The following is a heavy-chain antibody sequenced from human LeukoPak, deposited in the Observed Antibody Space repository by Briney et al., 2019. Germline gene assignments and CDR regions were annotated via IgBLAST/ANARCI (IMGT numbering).Heavy chain of an antibody. Sequence: GGSLRLSCAASGFTFSSYGMHWVRQAPGKGLEWVSAISGSGGSTYYADPVKGRFTISRDNSKNTLYLQMNSLRAEDTAVYYCAKDLPIAAAGIDYWGQGTLVTVSS. D-gene: IGHD6-13*01. J-gene: IGHJ4*02. CDR1: GFTFSSYG. CDR2: ISGSGGST. CDR3: AKDLPIAAAGIDY. V-gene: IGHV3-23*01.